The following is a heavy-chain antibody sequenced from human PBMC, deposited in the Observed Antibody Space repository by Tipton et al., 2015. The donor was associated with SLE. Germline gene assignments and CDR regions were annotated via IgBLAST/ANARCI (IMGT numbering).Heavy chain of an antibody. V-gene: IGHV4-59*12. CDR1: GGSISSYY. Sequence: TLSLTCTVSGGSISSYYWSWIRQPPGKGLEWIGYIYYSGSTNYNPSLKSRVTISVDTSKKQFSLKLSSVTAADTAVYYCARDHGVLDAFDLWGQGTMVTVSS. D-gene: IGHD3-16*01. CDR3: ARDHGVLDAFDL. J-gene: IGHJ3*01. CDR2: IYYSGST.